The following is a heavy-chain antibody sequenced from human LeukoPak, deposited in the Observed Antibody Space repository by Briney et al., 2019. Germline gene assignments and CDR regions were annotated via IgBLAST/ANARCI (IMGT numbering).Heavy chain of an antibody. CDR2: ISSSGSTI. J-gene: IGHJ4*02. D-gene: IGHD2/OR15-2a*01. V-gene: IGHV3-11*01. CDR3: TTFIPGNSQEY. Sequence: GGSLRLSCAASGFTFSDYYMSWIRQAPGKGLEWVSYISSSGSTIYYADSVKGRFTISRDNAKNSLYLQMDSLKTEDTAVYYCTTFIPGNSQEYWGQGTLVTVSS. CDR1: GFTFSDYY.